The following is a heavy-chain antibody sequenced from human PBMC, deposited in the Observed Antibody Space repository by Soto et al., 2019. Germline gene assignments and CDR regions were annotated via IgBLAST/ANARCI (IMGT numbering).Heavy chain of an antibody. J-gene: IGHJ3*02. CDR1: GGTFSSYA. D-gene: IGHD6-13*01. Sequence: SVKVSCKASGGTFSSYAISWVRQAPGQGLEWMGGIIPIFGTANYAQKFQGRVTITADESTSTAYMELSSLRSEDTAVYYCARDTIAAAGEDAFDICRQGKMVTVSS. CDR3: ARDTIAAAGEDAFDI. CDR2: IIPIFGTA. V-gene: IGHV1-69*13.